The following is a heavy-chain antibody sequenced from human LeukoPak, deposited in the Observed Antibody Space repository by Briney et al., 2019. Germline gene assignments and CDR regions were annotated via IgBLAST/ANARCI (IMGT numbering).Heavy chain of an antibody. CDR1: GFTFSSYG. CDR2: ISYDGSNK. CDR3: EKGVIECSSSSCSY. J-gene: IGHJ4*02. V-gene: IGHV3-30*18. D-gene: IGHD6-6*01. Sequence: PGGSLRLSCAASGFTFSSYGMHWVRQAPGKGLEWVAVISYDGSNKYYADSVKGRFTISRDNSKNTLYLQMNSLRAEDTAVYYCEKGVIECSSSSCSYWGRGTLVMVSS.